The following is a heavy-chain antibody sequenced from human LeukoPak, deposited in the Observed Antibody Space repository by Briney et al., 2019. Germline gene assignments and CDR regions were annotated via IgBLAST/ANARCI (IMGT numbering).Heavy chain of an antibody. CDR2: ISSSGSPI. J-gene: IGHJ4*02. Sequence: GGSLRLSCAASGFTFSDYYMSWIRQAPGKGLEWLSYISSSGSPIYYADSVKGRFTISRDNSKNTLYLQMNSLRAEDTAVYYCAKLGPTAMVLVYFYWGQGTLVTVSS. D-gene: IGHD5-18*01. CDR3: AKLGPTAMVLVYFY. V-gene: IGHV3-11*01. CDR1: GFTFSDYY.